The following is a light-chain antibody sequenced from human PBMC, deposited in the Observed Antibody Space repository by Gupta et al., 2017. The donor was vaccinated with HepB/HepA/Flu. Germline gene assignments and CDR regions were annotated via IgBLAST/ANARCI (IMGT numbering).Light chain of an antibody. Sequence: QSVLTQPPSASGTPGQRVTISCSGSSSNIGSNYVYCYQQLPGTAPKLLIYGNNQRPSGVPDRFSGSKSGTSSSLAISGLRSEDEADYYCAAWDDSLSGRGVFGGGTKLTVL. J-gene: IGLJ3*02. CDR3: AAWDDSLSGRGV. CDR1: SSNIGSNY. V-gene: IGLV1-47*01. CDR2: GNN.